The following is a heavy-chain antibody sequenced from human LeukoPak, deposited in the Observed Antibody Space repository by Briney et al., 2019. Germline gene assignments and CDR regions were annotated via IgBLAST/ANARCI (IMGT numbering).Heavy chain of an antibody. J-gene: IGHJ5*02. Sequence: GGSLRLSCAASGFTFSSYSMNWVRQAPGKGLEWVSYISSSSSTIYYADSVKGRFTISRDNAKNSLYLQMNSPRAEDTAVYYCARDGGRGVGATRPYNWFDPWGQGTLVTVSS. CDR3: ARDGGRGVGATRPYNWFDP. V-gene: IGHV3-48*04. D-gene: IGHD1-26*01. CDR2: ISSSSSTI. CDR1: GFTFSSYS.